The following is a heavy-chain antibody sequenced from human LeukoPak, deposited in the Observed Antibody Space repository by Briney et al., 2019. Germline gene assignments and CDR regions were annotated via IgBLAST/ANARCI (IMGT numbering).Heavy chain of an antibody. J-gene: IGHJ3*02. D-gene: IGHD5-18*01. CDR1: GGSISSGGYY. CDR2: IYHSGST. V-gene: IGHV4-30-2*01. Sequence: PSETLSLTCTVSGGSISSGGYYWSWIRQPPGKGLEWIGYIYHSGSTYYNPSLKSRVTISVDRSKNQFSLKLSSVTAADTAVYYCARDAPSDTAMVNEAFDIWGQGTMVTVSS. CDR3: ARDAPSDTAMVNEAFDI.